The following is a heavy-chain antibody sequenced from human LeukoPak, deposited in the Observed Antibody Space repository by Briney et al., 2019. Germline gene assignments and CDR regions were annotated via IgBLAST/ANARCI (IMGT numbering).Heavy chain of an antibody. CDR1: GGSFSGYY. J-gene: IGHJ6*02. Sequence: SETLSLTCAVYGGSFSGYYWSWIRQPPGKGLEWIGEINHSGSTNYNPSLRSRVTISVDTSKNQFSLKLSSVTAADTAVYYCARGAPEGAVEVYYYPSYGMDVWGQGTTVTISS. CDR2: INHSGST. V-gene: IGHV4-34*01. CDR3: ARGAPEGAVEVYYYPSYGMDV. D-gene: IGHD3-10*01.